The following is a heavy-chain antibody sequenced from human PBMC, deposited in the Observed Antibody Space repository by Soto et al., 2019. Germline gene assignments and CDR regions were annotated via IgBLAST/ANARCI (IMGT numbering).Heavy chain of an antibody. V-gene: IGHV3-74*01. J-gene: IGHJ1*01. CDR3: ARVSGMYSSGWYQHAEYFQH. CDR2: INSDGSST. CDR1: GFTFSSYW. D-gene: IGHD6-19*01. Sequence: GGSLRLSCATSGFTFSSYWMHWVRQAPGKGLVWVSRINSDGSSTSYADSVKGRFTISRDNAKNTLYLQMNSLRAEDTAVYYCARVSGMYSSGWYQHAEYFQHWGQGTLVTVSS.